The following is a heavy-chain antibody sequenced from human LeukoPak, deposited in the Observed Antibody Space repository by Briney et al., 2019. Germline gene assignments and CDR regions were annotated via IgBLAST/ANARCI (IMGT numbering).Heavy chain of an antibody. D-gene: IGHD3-22*01. CDR2: ISGSGGST. CDR1: GFTFSSYG. V-gene: IGHV3-23*01. J-gene: IGHJ3*02. CDR3: AKYDSSGYYPDAFDI. Sequence: PGGSLRLSCAASGFTFSSYGMSWVRQAPGKGLEWVSAISGSGGSTYYADSVKGRFTISRDNSKNTLYVQMNSLRAEDTAVYYCAKYDSSGYYPDAFDIWGQGTMVTVSS.